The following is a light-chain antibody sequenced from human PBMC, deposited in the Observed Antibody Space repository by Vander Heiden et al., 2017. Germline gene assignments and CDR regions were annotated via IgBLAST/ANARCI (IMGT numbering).Light chain of an antibody. Sequence: DIVMTHTPLSLPVTPGEPASLSCRSSPSLLHSNGYNDLDWYLQKPGQSPQLLIYLGSNRASGVPDRFSGSGSGTDFTLKISRVEAEDIGVYYCMQSLKTPATFGQGTKVEIK. CDR1: PSLLHSNGYND. CDR2: LGS. J-gene: IGKJ1*01. V-gene: IGKV2-28*01. CDR3: MQSLKTPAT.